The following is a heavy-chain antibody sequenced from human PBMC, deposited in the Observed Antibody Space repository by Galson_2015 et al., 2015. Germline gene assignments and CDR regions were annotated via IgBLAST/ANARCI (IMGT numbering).Heavy chain of an antibody. CDR2: IYHSGST. CDR3: ARTYVSGSYLPPAFDY. Sequence: SLTCAVSGGSNSSSNWWSWVRQPPGKGLEWIGEIYHSGSTNYNPSLKSRVTISVDKSKNQFSLKLSSVTAADTAVYYCARTYVSGSYLPPAFDYWGQGTLVTVSS. V-gene: IGHV4-4*02. J-gene: IGHJ4*02. D-gene: IGHD3-10*01. CDR1: GGSNSSSNW.